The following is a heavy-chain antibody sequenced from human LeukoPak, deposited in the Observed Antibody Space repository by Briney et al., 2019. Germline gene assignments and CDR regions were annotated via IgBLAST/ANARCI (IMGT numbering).Heavy chain of an antibody. CDR1: GFTFSSYA. CDR2: ISYDGSNK. CDR3: ARGIAVAGVHY. D-gene: IGHD6-19*01. V-gene: IGHV3-30-3*01. Sequence: PGRSLRLSCAASGFTFSSYAMHWVRQAPGKGLEWVAVISYDGSNKYYVDSVKGRFTISRDNSKNTLYLQMNSLRAEDTAVFYCARGIAVAGVHYWGQGTLVTVSS. J-gene: IGHJ4*02.